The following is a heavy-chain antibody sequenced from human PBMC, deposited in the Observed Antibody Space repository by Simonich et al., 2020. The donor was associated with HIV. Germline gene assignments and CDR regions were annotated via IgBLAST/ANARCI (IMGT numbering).Heavy chain of an antibody. D-gene: IGHD1-26*01. CDR2: INHSGSP. CDR1: GGSFSGYY. CDR3: ARLTASGLGEYFQH. Sequence: QVQLQQWGAGLLKPSETLSLTCAVYGGSFSGYYWSCIRQPPGKGLEWIGEINHSGSPNYNPSLKSRVTISVDTSKNQFSLKLSSVTAADTAVYYCARLTASGLGEYFQHWGQGTLVTVSS. J-gene: IGHJ1*01. V-gene: IGHV4-34*01.